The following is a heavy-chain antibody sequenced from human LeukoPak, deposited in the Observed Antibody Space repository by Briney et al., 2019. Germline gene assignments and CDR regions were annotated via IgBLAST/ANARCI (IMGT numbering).Heavy chain of an antibody. CDR3: AREAVLGYCSSTSCHRYMDV. V-gene: IGHV4-59*01. CDR1: GGSISGFY. Sequence: SETLSLTCTVSGGSISGFYWTWIRQPPGKGLERIGYIYYSGSTNYNPSLKSRVTISVDTSKNQFSLKLSSVTAADTAVYYCAREAVLGYCSSTSCHRYMDVWGKGTTVTVSS. D-gene: IGHD2-2*01. CDR2: IYYSGST. J-gene: IGHJ6*03.